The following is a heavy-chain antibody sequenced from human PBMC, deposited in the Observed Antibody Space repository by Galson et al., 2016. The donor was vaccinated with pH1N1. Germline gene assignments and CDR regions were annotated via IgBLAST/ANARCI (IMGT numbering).Heavy chain of an antibody. J-gene: IGHJ6*02. V-gene: IGHV5-51*01. CDR2: IYAGDSDA. CDR1: GYSFTTHW. Sequence: QSGAEVKKPGESLKISCKASGYSFTTHWIGWVRQMPGKGLEWMGIIYAGDSDARYSPSLKGQVSFSVDKSITTAGLQWRSLKASDTAIYYCARQNEGALDVWGQGTTVTVSS. D-gene: IGHD1-1*01. CDR3: ARQNEGALDV.